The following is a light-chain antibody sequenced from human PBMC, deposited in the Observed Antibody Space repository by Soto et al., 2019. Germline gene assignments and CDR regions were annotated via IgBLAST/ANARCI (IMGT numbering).Light chain of an antibody. J-gene: IGKJ2*01. V-gene: IGKV3-15*01. CDR1: QSVSSN. Sequence: EIVMTQSPATLSVSPGERATLFCRASQSVSSNLAWYPQKPGQAPRLLIYGASTRATGIPARFSGSGSGTDFTLTISSLQSEDFAVYYCQQYNNWPPYTFGQGTKLEIK. CDR2: GAS. CDR3: QQYNNWPPYT.